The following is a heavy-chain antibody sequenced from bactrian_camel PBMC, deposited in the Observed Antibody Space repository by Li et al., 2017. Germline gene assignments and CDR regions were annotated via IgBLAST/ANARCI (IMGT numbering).Heavy chain of an antibody. D-gene: IGHD1*01. CDR2: IDSGGST. CDR1: GFTLANYY. V-gene: IGHV3S26*01. CDR3: ATVLEGTLCRWENFGY. Sequence: HVQLVESGGGLVQPGGSLTLSCAASGFTLANYYMYWVRQAPGKGLEWVAGIDSGGSTSYSESVQGRFTISKDNAKNTLYLQLNSLKPEDTAMYSCATVLEGTLCRWENFGYWGQGTQVTVS. J-gene: IGHJ6*01.